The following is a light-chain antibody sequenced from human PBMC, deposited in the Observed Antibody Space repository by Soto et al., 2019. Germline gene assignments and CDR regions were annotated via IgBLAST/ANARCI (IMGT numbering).Light chain of an antibody. CDR1: SSDVGGYNY. J-gene: IGLJ1*01. CDR2: EVS. CDR3: LSYADTAYV. Sequence: QSVLTHPPSSSGSPGQSVTISCAGTSSDVGGYNYVPWYQQYPGKVPKLMIYEVSERPSRVPDRFSGSKSGNTAFLTVSGLQAEDEADYYCLSYADTAYVFGTGTKVTVL. V-gene: IGLV2-8*01.